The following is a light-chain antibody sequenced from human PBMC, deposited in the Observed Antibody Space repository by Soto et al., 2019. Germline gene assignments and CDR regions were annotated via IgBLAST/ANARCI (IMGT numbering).Light chain of an antibody. CDR3: QQSYSNPFT. Sequence: DIQMTQSPSSLSASVGDRVTITCRASQSISGYLNWYQQKPGKAPKLLIYATFSLHTGVPSRFSGSGSGTDFTVTISSLQPEDFATYYCQQSYSNPFTFGGGTKVDIK. V-gene: IGKV1-39*01. CDR2: ATF. J-gene: IGKJ4*01. CDR1: QSISGY.